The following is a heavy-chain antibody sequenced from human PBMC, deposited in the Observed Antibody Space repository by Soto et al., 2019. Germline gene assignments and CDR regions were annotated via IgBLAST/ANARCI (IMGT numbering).Heavy chain of an antibody. V-gene: IGHV4-59*01. CDR3: VRSVAVTGAHIDY. CDR2: VYYTGST. D-gene: IGHD2-8*02. CDR1: GGSISGSY. Sequence: ETLSLTCSVSGGSISGSYGSWIRQSPGKGLEWLGYVYYTGSTNYSPSLRSRVSISVDTSKNEFSLRLSSVTAADTAVYFCVRSVAVTGAHIDYCGQGTQVTVSS. J-gene: IGHJ4*02.